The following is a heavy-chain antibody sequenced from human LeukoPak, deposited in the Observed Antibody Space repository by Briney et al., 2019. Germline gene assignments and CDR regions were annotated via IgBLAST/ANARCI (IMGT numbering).Heavy chain of an antibody. CDR2: ISSSGSTI. V-gene: IGHV3-48*03. CDR1: GFTFSSYE. J-gene: IGHJ6*03. CDR3: AKNGDRGAYCTGGTCYPYFYYYMDV. D-gene: IGHD2-15*01. Sequence: GGSLRLSCAASGFTFSSYEMNRVRQAPGKGLEWVSYISSSGSTIYYADSVKGRFTISRDNAKNSLYLQMNSLRAEDTAIYYCAKNGDRGAYCTGGTCYPYFYYYMDVWGKGTTVTI.